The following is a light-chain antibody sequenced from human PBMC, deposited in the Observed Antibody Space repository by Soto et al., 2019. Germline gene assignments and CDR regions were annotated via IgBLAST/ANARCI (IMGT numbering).Light chain of an antibody. CDR1: YSNIGRSY. CDR3: VAWDDSLSGVV. J-gene: IGLJ2*01. V-gene: IGLV1-47*01. Sequence: QSVLTQPPSASGTPGQRVTISCSGSYSNIGRSYVFWYKQVPGTAPRLLIYRNNHRPSGVPERFAGSKSGTGASLAISGLQSDDEAVYYCVAWDDSLSGVVFGGGTKLTVL. CDR2: RNN.